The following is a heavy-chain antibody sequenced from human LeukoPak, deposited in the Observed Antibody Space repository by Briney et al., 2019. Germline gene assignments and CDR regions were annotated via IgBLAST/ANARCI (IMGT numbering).Heavy chain of an antibody. CDR1: GFTFSSYW. D-gene: IGHD6-6*01. CDR3: SRDSSFDAFDV. J-gene: IGHJ3*01. V-gene: IGHV3-7*01. CDR2: IKQDGSEK. Sequence: GGSLRLSCAASGFTFSSYWMSWVRQAPGKGLEWVANIKQDGSEKYYVDSVKGRFTISRDNAKNSLYLQMNSLRAEDTAVYYCSRDSSFDAFDVWGQGTMVTVSS.